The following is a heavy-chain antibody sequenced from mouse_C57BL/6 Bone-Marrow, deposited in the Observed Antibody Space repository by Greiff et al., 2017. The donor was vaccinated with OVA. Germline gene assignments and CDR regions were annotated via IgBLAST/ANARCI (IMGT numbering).Heavy chain of an antibody. V-gene: IGHV1-53*01. CDR3: ARDYYGSSLWYLDV. J-gene: IGHJ1*03. CDR2: INPSNGGT. CDR1: GYTFTSYW. Sequence: VQLQQPGTELVKPGASVKLSCKASGYTFTSYWMHWVKQRPGQGLEWIGNINPSNGGTNYNEKFKSKATLTVDKSSSTAYMQLSSLTSEDSAVYYFARDYYGSSLWYLDVWGTGTTVTVSS. D-gene: IGHD1-1*01.